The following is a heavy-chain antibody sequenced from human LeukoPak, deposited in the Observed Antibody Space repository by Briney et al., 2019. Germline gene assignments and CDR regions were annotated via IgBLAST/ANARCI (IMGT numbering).Heavy chain of an antibody. CDR3: ARVITFGGVIVVYFDY. CDR2: ISAYNGNT. D-gene: IGHD3-16*02. J-gene: IGHJ4*02. Sequence: GASVKVSCKASGYTFTSYGITWVRQAPGQGPEWMGWISAYNGNTNYAQKDQGRVTMTTDTSTSTAYMELRSLRSDDTAVYYCARVITFGGVIVVYFDYWGQGTLVTVSS. V-gene: IGHV1-18*04. CDR1: GYTFTSYG.